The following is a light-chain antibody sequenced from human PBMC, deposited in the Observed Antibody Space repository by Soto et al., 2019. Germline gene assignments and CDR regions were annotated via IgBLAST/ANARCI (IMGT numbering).Light chain of an antibody. CDR3: AACDDGLSGYV. V-gene: IGLV1-44*01. Sequence: QSVLTQPPSASGTPVQRVTISCSGSGSNIGSNAVNWYQQLPGTAPKLLIYTNNQRPSGVPDRFSGFKSGTSGSLAISGLQSEDEADYYRAACDDGLSGYVFGTGTKVTVL. CDR2: TNN. J-gene: IGLJ1*01. CDR1: GSNIGSNA.